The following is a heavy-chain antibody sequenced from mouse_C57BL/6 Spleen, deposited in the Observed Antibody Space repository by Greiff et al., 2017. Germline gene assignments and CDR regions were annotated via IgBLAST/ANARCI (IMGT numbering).Heavy chain of an antibody. Sequence: QVQLQQSGAELVKPGASVKMSCKASGYTFTSYWITWVKQRPGQGLEWIGDIYPGIGSTNYNEKFKSKATLTVDTSSSTAYMQLSSLTSEDSAVYDCARRAYYSNYDAMDYWGQGTSVTVSS. D-gene: IGHD2-5*01. J-gene: IGHJ4*01. CDR1: GYTFTSYW. CDR2: IYPGIGST. V-gene: IGHV1-55*01. CDR3: ARRAYYSNYDAMDY.